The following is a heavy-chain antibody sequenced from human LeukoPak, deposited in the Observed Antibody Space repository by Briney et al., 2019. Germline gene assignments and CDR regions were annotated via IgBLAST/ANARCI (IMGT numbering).Heavy chain of an antibody. CDR2: MYSSGST. D-gene: IGHD3-3*01. CDR3: ARELRDFWSGYYYMDV. V-gene: IGHV4-39*07. Sequence: SETLSLTCTVSGGSISSSSYYWGWIRQPPGKGLEWIGSMYSSGSTYYNPSLKSRVTISVDTSKNQFSLKLSSVTAADAAVYYCARELRDFWSGYYYMDVWGKGTTVTVSS. J-gene: IGHJ6*03. CDR1: GGSISSSSYY.